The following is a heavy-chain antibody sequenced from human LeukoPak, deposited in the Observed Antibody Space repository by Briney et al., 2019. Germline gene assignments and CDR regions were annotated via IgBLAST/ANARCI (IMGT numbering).Heavy chain of an antibody. CDR2: ISGSGGST. CDR1: GFTFSSYG. V-gene: IGHV3-23*01. Sequence: GGSLRLSCAASGFTFSSYGMSWVRQAPGKGLEWVSAISGSGGSTYYADSVKGRFTISRDNSESTLYLQMNSLRAEDTAVYYCAKSITADLYYYYYMDVWGKGTTVTVSS. D-gene: IGHD6-6*01. CDR3: AKSITADLYYYYYMDV. J-gene: IGHJ6*03.